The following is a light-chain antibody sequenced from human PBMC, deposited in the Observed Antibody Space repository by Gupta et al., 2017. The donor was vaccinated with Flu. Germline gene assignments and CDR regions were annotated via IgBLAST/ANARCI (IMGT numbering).Light chain of an antibody. V-gene: IGLV1-44*01. CDR2: SKN. Sequence: QSVLTQPPSASGTPGQRVTISCSGSSPNIGSNTVNWYQQVPGTDKKLLRDSKNQRPSGVPDRVSCYKAGSSDYRDISSLQSEDEADDYWEKSHDRMNGVVLGGGTKLTVL. CDR3: EKSHDRMNGVV. CDR1: SPNIGSNT. J-gene: IGLJ3*02.